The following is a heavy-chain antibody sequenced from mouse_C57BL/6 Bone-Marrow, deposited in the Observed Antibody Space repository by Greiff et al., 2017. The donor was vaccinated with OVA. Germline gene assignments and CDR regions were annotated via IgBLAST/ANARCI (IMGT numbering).Heavy chain of an antibody. CDR1: GYSFTGYY. D-gene: IGHD4-1*01. CDR3: SRCTGFDN. J-gene: IGHJ2*01. CDR2: IYTYNGVA. V-gene: IGHV1-31*01. Sequence: EVQLQQSGPELVKPGASVKISCTASGYSFTGYYMHWVKQSHGNILDWIGYIYTYNGVASYTQNFKGQATMTVDKSSSTTYMELRSLTSEDSAIYYCSRCTGFDNWDQGTTLTVSS.